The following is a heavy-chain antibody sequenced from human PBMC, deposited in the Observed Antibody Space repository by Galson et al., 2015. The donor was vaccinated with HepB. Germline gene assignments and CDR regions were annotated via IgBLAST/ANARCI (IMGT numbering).Heavy chain of an antibody. V-gene: IGHV1-69*04. D-gene: IGHD1-14*01. J-gene: IGHJ2*01. CDR2: IIPILGIA. CDR1: GYTFTSYG. Sequence: SVKVSCKASGYTFTSYGISWVRQAPGQGLEWMGRIIPILGIANYAQKFQGRVTITADKSTSTAYMELSSLRSEDTAVYYCARVPTPGDFDLWGRGTLVTVSS. CDR3: ARVPTPGDFDL.